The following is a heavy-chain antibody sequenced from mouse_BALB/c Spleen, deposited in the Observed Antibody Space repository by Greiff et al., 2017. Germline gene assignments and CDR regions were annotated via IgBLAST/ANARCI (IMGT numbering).Heavy chain of an antibody. V-gene: IGHV3-6*02. Sequence: VQLQQSGPGLVKPSQSLSLTCSVTGYSITSGYYWNWIRQFPGNKLEWMGYISYDGSNNYNPSLKNRISITRDTSKNQLFLKLNSVTTEDTATYYCARGYDGFAYWGQGTLVTVSA. CDR3: ARGYDGFAY. CDR2: ISYDGSN. D-gene: IGHD2-14*01. CDR1: GYSITSGYY. J-gene: IGHJ3*01.